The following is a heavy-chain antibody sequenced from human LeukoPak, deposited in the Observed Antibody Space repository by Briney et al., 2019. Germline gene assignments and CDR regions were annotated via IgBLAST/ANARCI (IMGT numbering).Heavy chain of an antibody. CDR2: IYYSGST. D-gene: IGHD6-13*01. J-gene: IGHJ4*02. CDR3: ARGTFGSSWYLDY. V-gene: IGHV4-61*05. Sequence: SETLSLTCTVSGGSISSSSYYWGWIRQPPGKGLEWIGYIYYSGSTNYNPSLKSRVTMSVDTSKNQFSLKLSSVTAADTAVYYCARGTFGSSWYLDYWGQGTLVTVSS. CDR1: GGSISSSSYY.